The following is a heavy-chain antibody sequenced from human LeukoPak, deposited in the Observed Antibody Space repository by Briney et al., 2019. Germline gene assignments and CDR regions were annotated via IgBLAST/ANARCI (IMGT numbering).Heavy chain of an antibody. CDR2: IYYSGST. J-gene: IGHJ4*02. CDR1: GGSISSYY. Sequence: PSETLSLTCTVSGGSISSYYWSWIRQPPGKGLEWIGYIYYSGSTNYNPSLKSRVTISVDTSKNQFSLKLSSVTAADTAVYYCARLRTVSSGPDYWGQGTLVTVSS. D-gene: IGHD3-22*01. V-gene: IGHV4-59*01. CDR3: ARLRTVSSGPDY.